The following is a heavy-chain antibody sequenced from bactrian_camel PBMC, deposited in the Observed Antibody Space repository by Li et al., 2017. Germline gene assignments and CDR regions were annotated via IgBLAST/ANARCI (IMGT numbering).Heavy chain of an antibody. Sequence: HVQLVESGGGSVQAGGSLRLSCVVSGHSRGSNCVGWYRLPPGRAPAEREGIAAIRRSGGETWYAGSVRGRFTYSQDNAKNTMYLQMNALKPEDTAVYYCAPDGPGSDTPCGYWGQGTQVTVS. CDR3: APDGPGSDTPCGY. CDR1: GHSRGSNC. J-gene: IGHJ6*01. D-gene: IGHD4*01. CDR2: IRRSGGET. V-gene: IGHV3-3*01.